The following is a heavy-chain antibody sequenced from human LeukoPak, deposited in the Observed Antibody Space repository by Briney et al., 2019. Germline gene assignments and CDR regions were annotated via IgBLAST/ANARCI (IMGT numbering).Heavy chain of an antibody. J-gene: IGHJ6*02. CDR1: GYTFTSYD. V-gene: IGHV1-8*01. CDR2: MNHNSGNT. D-gene: IGHD2-2*01. Sequence: ASVKVSCKASGYTFTSYDINWVRQATGQGLEWMGWMNHNSGNTGYAQKFQGRVTMTRNTSISTAYMELSSLRSEDTAVYYCARDGSADIVVVPAAMSHYYYYGMDVWGQGTTVTVSS. CDR3: ARDGSADIVVVPAAMSHYYYYGMDV.